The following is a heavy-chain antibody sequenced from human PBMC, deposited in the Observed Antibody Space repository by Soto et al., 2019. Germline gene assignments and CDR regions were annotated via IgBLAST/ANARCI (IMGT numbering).Heavy chain of an antibody. V-gene: IGHV1-3*01. CDR1: GYTFTAYN. D-gene: IGHD3-10*01. Sequence: QVQLVQSGAEVKEPGASVRVSCKAFGYTFTAYNIHWLRQAPGQGLEWMGWINAGNGNTSSSRKFQGRVIITRDASARTAYLEVDSLRSEDTAIYYCASVAPSGGSVPRFDPWGQGTLLTVSS. J-gene: IGHJ5*02. CDR3: ASVAPSGGSVPRFDP. CDR2: INAGNGNT.